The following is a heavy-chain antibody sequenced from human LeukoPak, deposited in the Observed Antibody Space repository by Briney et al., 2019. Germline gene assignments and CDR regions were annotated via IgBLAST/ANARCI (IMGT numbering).Heavy chain of an antibody. CDR2: ISGDGKDT. J-gene: IGHJ4*02. V-gene: IGHV3-23*01. D-gene: IGHD6-13*01. CDR3: AKDPRRYSRTGGYFDY. CDR1: GFTFSSYG. Sequence: GGTLRLSCAASGFTFSSYGMSWVRQAPGKGLQWVSAISGDGKDTDYPDSVKGRFTISRDNSKNTLYLQMISLRTEDTAVYYCAKDPRRYSRTGGYFDYWGQGTLVTVSS.